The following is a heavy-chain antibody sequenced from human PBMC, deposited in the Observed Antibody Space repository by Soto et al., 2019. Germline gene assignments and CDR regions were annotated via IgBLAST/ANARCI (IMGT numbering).Heavy chain of an antibody. D-gene: IGHD5-18*01. CDR3: ARVYPSDTRYGYVGNNWFDP. CDR2: INPSGGST. CDR1: GYTFTSYY. J-gene: IGHJ5*02. Sequence: QVQLVQSGAEVNKPGASVKVSCKASGYTFTSYYMHWVRQAPGQGLEWMGIINPSGGSTSYAQKFQGRVTMTRDTSTSTLYMELSSLRSEGTAVYYCARVYPSDTRYGYVGNNWFDPWGQGTLVTVSS. V-gene: IGHV1-46*03.